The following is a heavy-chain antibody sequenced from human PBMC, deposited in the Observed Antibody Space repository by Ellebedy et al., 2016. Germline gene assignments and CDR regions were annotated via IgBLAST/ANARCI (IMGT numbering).Heavy chain of an antibody. Sequence: ASVKVSXXASGYTFTAYYIHWVRQAPGQRLEWMGWINPHSGGTNFAQKFQGRVTMTRDTSISTAYMELSKLRSDDTAVYYCTRFSSTWYWFDPWGQGTLVTVS. D-gene: IGHD6-13*01. CDR1: GYTFTAYY. CDR3: TRFSSTWYWFDP. CDR2: INPHSGGT. V-gene: IGHV1-2*02. J-gene: IGHJ5*02.